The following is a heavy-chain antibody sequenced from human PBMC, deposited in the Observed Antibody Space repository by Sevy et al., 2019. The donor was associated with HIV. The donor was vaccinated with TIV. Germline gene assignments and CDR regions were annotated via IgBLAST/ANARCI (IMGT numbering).Heavy chain of an antibody. CDR3: ARGKGGIFGVVTGQFDY. Sequence: ASVKVSCKASGYTFSNNAIHWVRQAPGQRLEWMGWVHAGNGHTRFSEKFQDRVTISRDTSATTVYMDLTSLTSEDTAIYYCARGKGGIFGVVTGQFDYWGQGTLVTVSS. J-gene: IGHJ4*02. D-gene: IGHD3-3*01. V-gene: IGHV1-3*01. CDR2: VHAGNGHT. CDR1: GYTFSNNA.